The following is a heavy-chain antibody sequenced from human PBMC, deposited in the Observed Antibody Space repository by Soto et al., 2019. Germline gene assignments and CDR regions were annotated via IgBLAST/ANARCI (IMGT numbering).Heavy chain of an antibody. D-gene: IGHD1-26*01. J-gene: IGHJ4*02. CDR1: GGSISSSSYY. Sequence: PSETLSLTCTVSGGSISSSSYYWGWIRQPPGKGLEWIGSIYYSGSTYYNPSLKSRVTISVDTSKNQFSLKLSSVTAADTAVYYCARPSRATPFDYWGQGTLDTVSS. CDR3: ARPSRATPFDY. V-gene: IGHV4-39*01. CDR2: IYYSGST.